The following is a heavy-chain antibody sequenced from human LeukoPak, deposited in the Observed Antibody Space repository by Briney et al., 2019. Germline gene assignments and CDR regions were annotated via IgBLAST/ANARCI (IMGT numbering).Heavy chain of an antibody. D-gene: IGHD2-2*01. Sequence: SETLSLTCTVSGGSISSYYWSWIRQPAGKGLEWIGRIYTRGSTNNNPSLKSRVTMSVDTSKNQFSLKLSSVTAADTAVYYCARDIVVVPAARVSLSYYYYYGMDVWGQGTTVTVSS. V-gene: IGHV4-4*07. CDR2: IYTRGST. CDR3: ARDIVVVPAARVSLSYYYYYGMDV. CDR1: GGSISSYY. J-gene: IGHJ6*02.